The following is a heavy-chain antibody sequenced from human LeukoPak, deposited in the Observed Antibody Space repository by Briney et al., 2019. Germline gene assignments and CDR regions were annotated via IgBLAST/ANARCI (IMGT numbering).Heavy chain of an antibody. Sequence: PSETLSLTCAVYGGSFSGYYWSWIRQPPGKGLEWIREIHHSGITNYNPSLKSRVTISIDTSKNHFSLKMTSVTAADTAVYYCARTITSNWFDPWGQGTLVTVFS. CDR3: ARTITSNWFDP. CDR2: IHHSGIT. CDR1: GGSFSGYY. V-gene: IGHV4-34*01. J-gene: IGHJ5*02.